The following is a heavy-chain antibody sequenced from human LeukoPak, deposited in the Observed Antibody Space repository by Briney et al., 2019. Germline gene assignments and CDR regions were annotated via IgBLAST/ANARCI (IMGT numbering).Heavy chain of an antibody. CDR3: ARRWSTHCSGGTCPHQPNY. V-gene: IGHV3-21*01. J-gene: IGHJ4*02. CDR2: ISTSSSYI. D-gene: IGHD2-15*01. Sequence: GGSLRLSCAASGFTFSTYSMNWVRQAPGKGLDWVSSISTSSSYIYYADSVKGRFTISRDNAKKSLFLQMDSLRAEDTAVYYCARRWSTHCSGGTCPHQPNYWGQGTLVTVSS. CDR1: GFTFSTYS.